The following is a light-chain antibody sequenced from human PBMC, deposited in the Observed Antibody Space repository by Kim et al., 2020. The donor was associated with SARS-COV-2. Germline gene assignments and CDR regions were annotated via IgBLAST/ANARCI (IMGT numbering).Light chain of an antibody. CDR2: GKN. Sequence: LGQTVRITGQGDSLRSYDASWYQQKPGQAPVLVIYGKNNRPSGIPDRFSGSSSGNTASLTITGAQAEDEADYYCNCRDSSGNHLVVFGGGTQLTVL. J-gene: IGLJ2*01. CDR1: SLRSYD. CDR3: NCRDSSGNHLVV. V-gene: IGLV3-19*01.